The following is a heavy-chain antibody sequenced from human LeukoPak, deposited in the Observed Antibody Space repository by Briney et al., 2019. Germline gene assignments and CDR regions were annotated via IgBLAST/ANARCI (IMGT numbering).Heavy chain of an antibody. CDR1: GFTFSSYG. J-gene: IGHJ4*02. Sequence: PGGSLRLSCAASGFTFSSYGMDWVRQAPGKGLEWVAFIRYDGSNKYYADSVKGRFTISRDNSKNTLYLQMNSLRAEDTAVYYCASTYCGGDCPFDYWGQGTLVTVSS. V-gene: IGHV3-30*02. CDR2: IRYDGSNK. D-gene: IGHD2-21*01. CDR3: ASTYCGGDCPFDY.